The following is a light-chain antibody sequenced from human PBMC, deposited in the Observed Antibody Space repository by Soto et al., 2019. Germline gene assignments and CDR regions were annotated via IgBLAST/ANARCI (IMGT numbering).Light chain of an antibody. CDR3: QPFFYIPT. CDR1: RRVLFTSNHKNF. CDR2: WAS. J-gene: IGKJ1*01. V-gene: IGKV4-1*01. Sequence: DIVMSQSPDSLDVYLGERATITCRSSRRVLFTSNHKNFLAWYQQKPGQSPKLLINWASAREPGVPDRFSGSGSGTDFTLNINSLQAEDVATYYCQPFFYIPTFRQGTKVDI.